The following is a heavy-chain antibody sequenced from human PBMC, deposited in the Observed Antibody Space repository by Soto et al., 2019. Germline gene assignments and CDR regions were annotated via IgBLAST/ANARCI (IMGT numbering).Heavy chain of an antibody. CDR2: ISSSSFSI. CDR1: GFTFSSYS. J-gene: IGHJ6*02. CDR3: ARNESSNIYGMDV. Sequence: GGSLRLSCAASGFTFSSYSMNWVRQAPGKGLEWVSSISSSSFSINYADSVKDRFSISRDNAQNSLHLQMNNLRAEDTAVYYCARNESSNIYGMDVWGQGTTVTVSS. D-gene: IGHD6-6*01. V-gene: IGHV3-21*01.